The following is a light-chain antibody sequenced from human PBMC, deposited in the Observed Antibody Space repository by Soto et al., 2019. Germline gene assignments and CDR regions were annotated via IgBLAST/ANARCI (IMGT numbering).Light chain of an antibody. J-gene: IGLJ2*01. CDR3: AAWDDSLHVI. Sequence: QSVLTQPPSASATPGQRVTISCSGSSSNIGSRTVNWYQQLPGSAPKLLVYNDNQRPSGVPDRFSGSKSGTSASLAISGLQSEHEAVYYCAAWDDSLHVIFGGGTKLTVL. V-gene: IGLV1-44*01. CDR2: NDN. CDR1: SSNIGSRT.